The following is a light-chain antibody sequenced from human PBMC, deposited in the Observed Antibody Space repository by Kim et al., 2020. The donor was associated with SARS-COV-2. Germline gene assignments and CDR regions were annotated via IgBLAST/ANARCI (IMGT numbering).Light chain of an antibody. V-gene: IGKV3-20*01. J-gene: IGKJ2*02. CDR2: DAS. CDR1: QSVAGDY. CDR3: QQYGTSPCT. Sequence: IVLTQSPGTLSVFPGETATLSCRASQSVAGDYFAWYQQKPGQAPRLLIFDASTRATGISDRFSGSGSGTDFSLTISRLEPEDFAVYYCQQYGTSPCTFGRGPTWRS.